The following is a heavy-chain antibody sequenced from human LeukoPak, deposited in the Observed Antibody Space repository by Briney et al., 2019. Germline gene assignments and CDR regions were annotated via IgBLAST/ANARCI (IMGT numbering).Heavy chain of an antibody. CDR2: INHSRST. V-gene: IGHV4-34*01. Sequence: SETLSLTCAVYGGSFSGYYWSWIRQPPGKGLEWIGEINHSRSTNYNPSLKSRVTISVDTSKNQFSLKLSSVTAADTAVYYCARGFPPYDYVWGSYRLYYFDYWGQGTLVTVSS. J-gene: IGHJ4*02. D-gene: IGHD3-16*02. CDR1: GGSFSGYY. CDR3: ARGFPPYDYVWGSYRLYYFDY.